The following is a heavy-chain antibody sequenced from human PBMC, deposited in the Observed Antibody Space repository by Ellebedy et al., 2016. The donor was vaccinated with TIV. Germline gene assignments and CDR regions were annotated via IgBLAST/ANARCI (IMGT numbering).Heavy chain of an antibody. V-gene: IGHV3-74*01. D-gene: IGHD3-10*01. J-gene: IGHJ4*02. CDR2: INSDGSGT. CDR3: ARVTVRGSDY. CDR1: GFTFSSYW. Sequence: PGGSLRLSCAASGFTFSSYWMQWVRQVPGKGLVWVSRINSDGSGTSYADSVKGRFTFSRDNAKNTLYLQMNSLRVEDTAVYYCARVTVRGSDYWGQGTLVTVSS.